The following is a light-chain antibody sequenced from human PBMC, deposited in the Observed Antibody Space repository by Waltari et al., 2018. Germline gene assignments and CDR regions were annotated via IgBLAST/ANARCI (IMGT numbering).Light chain of an antibody. Sequence: DIVMTQSPDSLAVFLGERATINCKSSQSVLYSSNNMNYLAWYQQRPGQPPKLLIYWASTRESGVPDRFSGSGSGTDFTLTISSLQAEDVAVYYCQQYYNVPWTFGQGTKVEIK. CDR3: QQYYNVPWT. CDR1: QSVLYSSNNMNY. V-gene: IGKV4-1*01. J-gene: IGKJ1*01. CDR2: WAS.